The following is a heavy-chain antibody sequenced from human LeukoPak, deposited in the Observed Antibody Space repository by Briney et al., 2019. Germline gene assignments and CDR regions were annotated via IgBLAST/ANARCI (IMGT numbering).Heavy chain of an antibody. CDR3: ARDLIAPNSSGYYHTYYYYYGMDV. J-gene: IGHJ6*02. V-gene: IGHV3-30-3*01. D-gene: IGHD3-22*01. CDR1: GFTFSSYA. Sequence: GGSLRLSCAASGFTFSSYAMHWVRQAPGKGLEWVAVISYDGSNKYYADSVKGRFTISRDNSENTLYLQMNSLRAEDTAVYYCARDLIAPNSSGYYHTYYYYYGMDVWGQGTTVTVSS. CDR2: ISYDGSNK.